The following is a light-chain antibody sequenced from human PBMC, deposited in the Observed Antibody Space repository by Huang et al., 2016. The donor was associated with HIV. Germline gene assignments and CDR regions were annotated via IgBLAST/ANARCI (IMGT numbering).Light chain of an antibody. J-gene: IGKJ1*01. Sequence: EIVLTQSPGTLSLSPGERATLSCRASQTVSRSNLAWVQQKAGQAPRLLIYNAFRRATGIPERFSGSGSGTDFTLTISRLEPEDFAVYYCQQYGTSPRTFGQGTKLDIK. V-gene: IGKV3-20*01. CDR3: QQYGTSPRT. CDR1: QTVSRSN. CDR2: NAF.